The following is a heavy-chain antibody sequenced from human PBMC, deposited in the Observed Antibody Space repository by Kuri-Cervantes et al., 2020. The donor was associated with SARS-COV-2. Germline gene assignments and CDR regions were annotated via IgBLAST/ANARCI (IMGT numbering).Heavy chain of an antibody. D-gene: IGHD3-3*01. V-gene: IGHV3-23*01. CDR1: GFTFTSYA. J-gene: IGHJ3*02. Sequence: GESLKISCATSGFTFTSYAMSWVRQAPGKGLEWVSTISGGGGSTYYADSVKGRFTISRDNSKNTLYLQMNSLRAEDTAVYYCTTGSEYYDFWSGRGAFDIWGQGTMVTVSS. CDR2: ISGGGGST. CDR3: TTGSEYYDFWSGRGAFDI.